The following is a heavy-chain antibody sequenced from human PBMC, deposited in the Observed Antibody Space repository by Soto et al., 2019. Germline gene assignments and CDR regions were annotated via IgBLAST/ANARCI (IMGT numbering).Heavy chain of an antibody. CDR2: IYNSGRT. D-gene: IGHD6-19*01. J-gene: IGHJ6*02. CDR3: ARVHSGWSSRHGLDV. Sequence: ASETLSLTCTVSGASVSSYFWSWVRQPPGKGLEWIGYIYNSGRTNYNPSLKSRVTISLDTSDNDFSLRLTSLPAADTAVYYCARVHSGWSSRHGLDVWGQGTTVTVSS. V-gene: IGHV4-59*02. CDR1: GASVSSYF.